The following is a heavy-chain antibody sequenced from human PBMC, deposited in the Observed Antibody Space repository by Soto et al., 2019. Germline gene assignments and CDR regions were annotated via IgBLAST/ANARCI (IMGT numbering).Heavy chain of an antibody. CDR3: VRVNADSGSHYYAMDV. Sequence: QVTLKESGPVLVKPTETLTLTCTISGFSLTTGRMGVSWIRQPPGKPLEWLAHLFSDAERSYRTSLQSRLNGYEGASGTQVVLTMTNMDPVDTGTYFFVRVNADSGSHYYAMDVWGQGAAVTVSS. J-gene: IGHJ6*02. CDR1: GFSLTTGRMG. V-gene: IGHV2-26*03. CDR2: LFSDAER. D-gene: IGHD4-4*01.